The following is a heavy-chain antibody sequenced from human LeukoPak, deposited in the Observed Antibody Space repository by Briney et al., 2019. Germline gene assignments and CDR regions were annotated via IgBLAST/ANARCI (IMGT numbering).Heavy chain of an antibody. CDR1: GFTFSSYG. V-gene: IGHV3-30*02. CDR3: AKDSEQRLPHYFDY. D-gene: IGHD6-25*01. J-gene: IGHJ4*02. CDR2: IRYDGSNK. Sequence: GGSLRLSCAASGFTFSSYGMHWVRQAPGKGLEWVAFIRYDGSNKYYADSVKGRFTISRDNSKNTLYLQMNSLRAEDTAVYYCAKDSEQRLPHYFDYWGQGTLVTVSS.